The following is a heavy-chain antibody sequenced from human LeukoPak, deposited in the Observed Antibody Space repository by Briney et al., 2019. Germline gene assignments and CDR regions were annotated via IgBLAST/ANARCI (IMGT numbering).Heavy chain of an antibody. V-gene: IGHV1-46*01. D-gene: IGHD3-10*01. Sequence: ASVKVSCKASGYTFTSYGISWVRQAPGQGLEWMGIINPSGGSTSYAQKFQGRVTMTRDTSTSTVYMELSSLRSEDTAVYYCARSQKSHNNDMVRGVIMLFDYWGQGTLVTVSS. CDR3: ARSQKSHNNDMVRGVIMLFDY. CDR1: GYTFTSYG. CDR2: INPSGGST. J-gene: IGHJ4*02.